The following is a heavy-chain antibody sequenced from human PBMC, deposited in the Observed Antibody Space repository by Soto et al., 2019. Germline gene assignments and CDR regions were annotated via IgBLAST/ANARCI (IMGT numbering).Heavy chain of an antibody. V-gene: IGHV3-48*03. CDR2: ISSSGSTM. CDR1: GFTFSNYE. J-gene: IGHJ3*02. CDR3: ARERTPDAFDI. D-gene: IGHD2-15*01. Sequence: ELQLVESGGGLVQPGGSLRLSCAASGFTFSNYEMNWVRQAPGKGLEWVSYISSSGSTMYYAESVKGRFTSSRDNAKNSLYLQMSSLRAEDTAVYYCARERTPDAFDIWGQGTMVTVSS.